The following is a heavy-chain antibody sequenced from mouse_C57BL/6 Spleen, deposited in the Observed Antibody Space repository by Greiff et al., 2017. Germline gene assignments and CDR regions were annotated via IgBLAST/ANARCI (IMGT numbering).Heavy chain of an antibody. CDR3: ARRIITTVVARGAMDY. V-gene: IGHV1-50*01. Sequence: QVQLQQPGAELVKPGASVKLSCKASGYTFTSYWMQWVKQRPGQGLEWIGEIDPSDSYTNYNQKFKGKATLTVDTSSSTAYMQRSSLTSEDSAVYYCARRIITTVVARGAMDYWGQGTSVTVSS. CDR2: IDPSDSYT. D-gene: IGHD1-1*01. J-gene: IGHJ4*01. CDR1: GYTFTSYW.